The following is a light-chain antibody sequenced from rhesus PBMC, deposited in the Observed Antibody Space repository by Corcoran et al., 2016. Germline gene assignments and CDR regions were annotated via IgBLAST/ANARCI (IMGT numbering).Light chain of an antibody. CDR1: QSVNTS. V-gene: IGKV3-10*01. CDR3: YQHSSGYS. CDR2: RAS. J-gene: IGKJ2*01. Sequence: QVILTQSPASLSLSPGERATLPCGASQSVNTSLAWFQQSPGQAPRLLIYRASTRATGIPARFSGVGSGTDFSLTISSLESEDVGVYPCYQHSSGYSFGQGTKVEIK.